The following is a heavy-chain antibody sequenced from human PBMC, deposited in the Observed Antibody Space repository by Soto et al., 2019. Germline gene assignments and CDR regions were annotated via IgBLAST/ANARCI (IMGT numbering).Heavy chain of an antibody. Sequence: PGGSLRLSCAASGFSFCSYAMSWVRQATGKGLEWVGRIRSKANSYATAYAASVKGRFTISRDDSKNTAYLQMNSLKTEDAAVYYCTSLVEDDIWGKGTMVTVSS. CDR1: GFSFCSYA. J-gene: IGHJ3*02. D-gene: IGHD2-8*02. CDR3: TSLVEDDI. V-gene: IGHV3-73*01. CDR2: IRSKANSYAT.